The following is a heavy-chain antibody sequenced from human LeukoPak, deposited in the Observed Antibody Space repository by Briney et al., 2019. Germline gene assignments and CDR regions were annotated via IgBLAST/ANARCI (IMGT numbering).Heavy chain of an antibody. CDR1: GFTFSSYA. CDR3: AKDFHCSSTSCYLWFGELKF. D-gene: IGHD2-2*01. CDR2: ISGSGGST. V-gene: IGHV3-23*01. J-gene: IGHJ4*02. Sequence: GGSLRLSCAASGFTFSSYAMSWVRQAPGKGLEWVSAISGSGGSTYYADSVKGRFTISRDNSKNTLYLQMNSLRAEDTAVYYCAKDFHCSSTSCYLWFGELKFWGQGTPVTVSP.